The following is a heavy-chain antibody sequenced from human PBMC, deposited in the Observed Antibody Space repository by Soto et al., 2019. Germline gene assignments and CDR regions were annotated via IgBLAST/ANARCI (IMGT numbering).Heavy chain of an antibody. Sequence: PGGSLRLSCAASGFTFSSYGMHWVRQAPGKGLEWVAVIWYDGSNKYYADSVKGRFTISRDNSKNTLYLQMNSPRAEDTAVYYWARPYCSSTSCYAYFQHWGQGTLVTSPQ. CDR2: IWYDGSNK. CDR1: GFTFSSYG. J-gene: IGHJ1*01. V-gene: IGHV3-33*01. CDR3: ARPYCSSTSCYAYFQH. D-gene: IGHD2-2*01.